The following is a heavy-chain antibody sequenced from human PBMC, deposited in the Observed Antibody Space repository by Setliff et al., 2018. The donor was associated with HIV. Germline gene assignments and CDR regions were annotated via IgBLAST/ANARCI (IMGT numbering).Heavy chain of an antibody. CDR2: IYTSGST. CDR1: GGSISSGSYY. V-gene: IGHV4-61*02. Sequence: TLSLTCTVSGGSISSGSYYWSWIRQPAGKGLEWIGRIYTSGSTNYNPSLKSRVTISVDTSKNQFSLKLSSVTAADTAVYYCARGQQSSRLYYYYGMDVWGQGTTVTSP. J-gene: IGHJ6*02. CDR3: ARGQQSSRLYYYYGMDV. D-gene: IGHD6-13*01.